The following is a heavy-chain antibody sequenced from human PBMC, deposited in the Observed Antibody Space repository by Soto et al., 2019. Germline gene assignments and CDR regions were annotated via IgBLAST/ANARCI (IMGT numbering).Heavy chain of an antibody. CDR2: ISSNGGST. CDR3: ARGPHSYYFDY. V-gene: IGHV3-64*01. Sequence: GSLRLSCAASGFTFSSYAMHWVRQAPGKGLEYVSAISSNGGSTYYANSVKGRFTISRDNSKNTLYLQMGSLRAEDMAVYYCARGPHSYYFDYWGQGT. CDR1: GFTFSSYA. J-gene: IGHJ4*02.